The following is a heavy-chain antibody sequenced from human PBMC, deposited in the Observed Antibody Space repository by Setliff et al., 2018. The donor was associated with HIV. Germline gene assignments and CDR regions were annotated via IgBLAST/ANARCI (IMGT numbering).Heavy chain of an antibody. CDR1: GGSFSGYY. CDR2: INHSGST. CDR3: ARRSGWSLDY. J-gene: IGHJ4*02. V-gene: IGHV4-34*01. D-gene: IGHD6-19*01. Sequence: SETLSLTCAVYGGSFSGYYWSWIRQPPGKGLEWIGEINHSGSTTYNPSLKSRVTISVDTSKNQFSLKLSSVTAADTAVYYCARRSGWSLDYWGQGTLVTAPQ.